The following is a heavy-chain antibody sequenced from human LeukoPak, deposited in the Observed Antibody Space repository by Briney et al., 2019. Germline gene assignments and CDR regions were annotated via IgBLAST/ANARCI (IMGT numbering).Heavy chain of an antibody. CDR1: GFTLSSYS. Sequence: GGSLRLSCAASGFTLSSYSINWVRQAPGKGLEWVSYISSSSSTIYYADSVKGRFTISRDSSNNTLSLQMTNLRAEDSGLYYCATDVRSSPLGFWGHGTLVTVSS. V-gene: IGHV3-48*01. J-gene: IGHJ4*01. CDR2: ISSSSSTI. CDR3: ATDVRSSPLGF. D-gene: IGHD6-19*01.